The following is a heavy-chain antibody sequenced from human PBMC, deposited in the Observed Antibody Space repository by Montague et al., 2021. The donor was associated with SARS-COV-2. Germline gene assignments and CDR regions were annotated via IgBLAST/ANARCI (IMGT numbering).Heavy chain of an antibody. Sequence: SETLSLTCTVSGGSISSYYWSWIRQPAGKGLEWIGRIYTSESTNYNPSLKSRVTMSVDTSKNQFSLKLSSVTAADTAVYYCAREAWFGDKTSASEYYGMDCWGQGTTVTGSS. CDR1: GGSISSYY. V-gene: IGHV4-4*07. J-gene: IGHJ6*02. D-gene: IGHD3-10*01. CDR2: IYTSEST. CDR3: AREAWFGDKTSASEYYGMDC.